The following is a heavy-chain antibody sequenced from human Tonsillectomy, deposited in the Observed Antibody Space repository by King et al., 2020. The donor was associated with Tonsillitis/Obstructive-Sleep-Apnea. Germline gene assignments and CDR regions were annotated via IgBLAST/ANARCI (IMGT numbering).Heavy chain of an antibody. V-gene: IGHV3-48*02. Sequence: VQLVESGGGLVQPGGSLRLSCAASGFTFSSYSMNWVRQAPRKGLEWVSYISSSSSTIYYADSVKGRFTISRDNAKNSLYLQMNSLRDEDTAVYYCARDPRGYSSGWYDYWGQGTLVTVSS. CDR2: ISSSSSTI. CDR1: GFTFSSYS. D-gene: IGHD6-19*01. J-gene: IGHJ4*02. CDR3: ARDPRGYSSGWYDY.